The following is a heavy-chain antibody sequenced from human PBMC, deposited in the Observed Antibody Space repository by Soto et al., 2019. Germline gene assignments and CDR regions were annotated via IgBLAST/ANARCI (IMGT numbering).Heavy chain of an antibody. D-gene: IGHD1-1*01. CDR1: GFTFSSYE. Sequence: GGSLRLSCAASGFTFSSYEMNRVRQAPGKGLEWVSYISSSGSTIYYADSVKGRFTISRDNAKNSLYLQMNSLRAEDTAVYYCARDCPPNQLANDAFDIWGQGTMVTVSS. V-gene: IGHV3-48*03. CDR2: ISSSGSTI. J-gene: IGHJ3*02. CDR3: ARDCPPNQLANDAFDI.